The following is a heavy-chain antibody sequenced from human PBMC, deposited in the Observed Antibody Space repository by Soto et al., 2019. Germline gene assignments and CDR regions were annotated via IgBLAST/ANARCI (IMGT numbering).Heavy chain of an antibody. CDR1: VGTFSSYA. CDR3: ARGVHYDSSGYYYFY. Sequence: SVKVSCKASVGTFSSYAISWARQAPGQGLEWMGGIIPIFGTANYAQKFQGRVTITADESTSTAYMELRSLRSEDTAVYYCARGVHYDSSGYYYFYWGQGTLVTVSS. J-gene: IGHJ4*02. CDR2: IIPIFGTA. D-gene: IGHD3-22*01. V-gene: IGHV1-69*13.